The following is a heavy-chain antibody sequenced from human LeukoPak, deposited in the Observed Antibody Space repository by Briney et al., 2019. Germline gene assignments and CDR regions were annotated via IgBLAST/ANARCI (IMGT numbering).Heavy chain of an antibody. CDR3: ARGRPYGGYVKTLGTLFSPKYYFDY. CDR1: GGSVSSGSYY. D-gene: IGHD4-17*01. CDR2: INHSGST. Sequence: PSETLSLTCTVSGGSVSSGSYYWSWIRQPPGKGLEWIGEINHSGSTNYNPSLKSRVTISVDTSKNQFSLKLSSVTAADTAVYYCARGRPYGGYVKTLGTLFSPKYYFDYWGQGALVTVSP. J-gene: IGHJ4*02. V-gene: IGHV4-39*07.